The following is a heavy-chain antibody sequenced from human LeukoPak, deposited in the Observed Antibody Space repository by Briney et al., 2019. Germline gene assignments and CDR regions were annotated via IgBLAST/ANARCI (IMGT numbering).Heavy chain of an antibody. J-gene: IGHJ2*01. D-gene: IGHD3-22*01. V-gene: IGHV1-2*02. CDR3: AGASSGRPYWYFDL. CDR2: INPNSGGT. CDR1: GYTFTGYY. Sequence: ASVNVSCKASGYTFTGYYMHWVRQAPGQGLEWMGWINPNSGGTNYAQKFQGRVTMTRDTSISTAYMELSRLRSDDTAVYYCAGASSGRPYWYFDLWGRGTLVTVCS.